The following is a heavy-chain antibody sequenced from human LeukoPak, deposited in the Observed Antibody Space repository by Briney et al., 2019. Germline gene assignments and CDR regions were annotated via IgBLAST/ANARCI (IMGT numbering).Heavy chain of an antibody. CDR3: AGGTSTFGVVIILDY. J-gene: IGHJ4*02. D-gene: IGHD3-3*01. Sequence: GSSVKVSCKASGGTFSNYAISWVRQAPGQGLEWMGGIIPIFGTANYAQKFLGRVTITTGESTSTAYMELSSLRSEDTAVYYCAGGTSTFGVVIILDYWGQGTRVTVSS. V-gene: IGHV1-69*05. CDR1: GGTFSNYA. CDR2: IIPIFGTA.